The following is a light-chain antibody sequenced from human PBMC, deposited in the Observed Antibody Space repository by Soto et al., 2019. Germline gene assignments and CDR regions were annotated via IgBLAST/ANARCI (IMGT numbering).Light chain of an antibody. J-gene: IGKJ3*01. CDR2: AAS. Sequence: DIQLTQSPSFLSASVGDIVTITCRASQGISSYLAWYQQKPGKAPKLLIYAASTLQSGVPSRFSGSGSGTEFTLTISSLQPEDFATYYCQQLNSYPITFGPGTKVDI. V-gene: IGKV1-9*01. CDR3: QQLNSYPIT. CDR1: QGISSY.